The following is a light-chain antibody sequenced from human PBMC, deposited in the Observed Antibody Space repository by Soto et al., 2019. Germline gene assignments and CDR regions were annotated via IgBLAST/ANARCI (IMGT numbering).Light chain of an antibody. CDR1: SSDVGGYTY. V-gene: IGLV2-14*01. Sequence: QSALTQPASVSGSPGQSITISCTGTSSDVGGYTYVSWYQQHPGKAPKLMIYEVSNRPSGVSNRFSGSKSGNTASLTISGLQAEDEADYYCRSYTSSSTRVFGTGTKLTVL. CDR2: EVS. J-gene: IGLJ1*01. CDR3: RSYTSSSTRV.